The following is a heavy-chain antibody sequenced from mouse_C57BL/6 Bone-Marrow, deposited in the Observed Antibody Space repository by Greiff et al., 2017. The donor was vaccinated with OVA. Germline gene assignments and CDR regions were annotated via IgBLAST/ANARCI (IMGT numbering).Heavy chain of an antibody. Sequence: VQLQQSGPELVKPGASVKISCKASGYAFSSSWMNWVKQRPGKGLEWIGRIYPGDGDTNYNGNFKGKATLTADKSSSTAYMQLSSLTSEDSAVYFCARGPTYAMDYWGQGTSVTVSS. V-gene: IGHV1-82*01. CDR3: ARGPTYAMDY. D-gene: IGHD2-10*01. CDR2: IYPGDGDT. J-gene: IGHJ4*01. CDR1: GYAFSSSW.